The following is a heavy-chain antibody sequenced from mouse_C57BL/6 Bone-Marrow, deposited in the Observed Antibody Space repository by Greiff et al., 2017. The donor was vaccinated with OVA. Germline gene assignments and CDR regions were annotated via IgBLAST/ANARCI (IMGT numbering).Heavy chain of an antibody. D-gene: IGHD2-4*01. CDR2: IYPRSGNT. CDR3: ARVDYVYAMDY. Sequence: QVQLQQSGAELARPGASVKLSCKASGYTFTSYGISWVKQRTGQGLEWIGEIYPRSGNTYYIEKFKGKATLTADKSSSTAYMELRSLTSEDSAVYFCARVDYVYAMDYWGQGTSVTVSS. J-gene: IGHJ4*01. V-gene: IGHV1-81*01. CDR1: GYTFTSYG.